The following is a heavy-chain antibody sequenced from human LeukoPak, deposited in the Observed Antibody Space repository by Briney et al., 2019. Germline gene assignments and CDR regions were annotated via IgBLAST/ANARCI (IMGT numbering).Heavy chain of an antibody. J-gene: IGHJ4*02. CDR2: INHSGST. CDR3: ARRPRNDILTGTPFDY. D-gene: IGHD3-9*01. CDR1: GGSFSGYY. Sequence: SETLSLTCAVYGGSFSGYYWSWIRQPPGKGLEWIGEINHSGSTNYNPSLKSRVTISVDTSKNQFSLKLRSVTAADTAVYYCARRPRNDILTGTPFDYWGQGILVTVSS. V-gene: IGHV4-34*01.